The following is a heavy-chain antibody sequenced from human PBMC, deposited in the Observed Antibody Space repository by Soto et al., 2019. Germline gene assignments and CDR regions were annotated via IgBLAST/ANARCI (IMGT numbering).Heavy chain of an antibody. J-gene: IGHJ4*02. D-gene: IGHD1-1*01. V-gene: IGHV1-46*01. CDR3: ARGTGAASENTIDD. CDR1: GYTLTSYY. Sequence: GXSVKVSCTRSGYTLTSYYMPLVRQAPGHGLEWMGMINPSDGRTNYAQKFQGRVTMTRDTSTSTVYMEVSSLRSEDTAVYYCARGTGAASENTIDDWGQGTLVTVSS. CDR2: INPSDGRT.